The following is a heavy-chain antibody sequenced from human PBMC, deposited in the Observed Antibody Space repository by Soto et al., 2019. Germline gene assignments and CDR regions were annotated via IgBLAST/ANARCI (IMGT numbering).Heavy chain of an antibody. J-gene: IGHJ3*02. Sequence: GGSLRLSCAASGFTFSSYAMSWVRQAPGKGLEWVSAISGSGGSTYYADSVKGRFTISRDNSKNTLYLQMNSLRAEDTAVYYCAKANFYDSSGYYHHPNDAFDIWGQGTMVTVSS. V-gene: IGHV3-23*01. D-gene: IGHD3-22*01. CDR2: ISGSGGST. CDR1: GFTFSSYA. CDR3: AKANFYDSSGYYHHPNDAFDI.